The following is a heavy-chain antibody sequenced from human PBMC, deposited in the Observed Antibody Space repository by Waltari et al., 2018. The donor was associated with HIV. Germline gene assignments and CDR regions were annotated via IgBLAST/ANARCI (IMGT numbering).Heavy chain of an antibody. D-gene: IGHD3-9*01. V-gene: IGHV1-18*01. Sequence: QVQLVQSGAEVKKPGASVKVSCKASGYTFTRYGISWVRQAPGQGLEWMGWIGAYNGNRNSAQKFQGRVTMTTDTSTITAYMELRSLRADDTAVYYCARYPEAFDWLLGPYYFDSWGQGTLVTVSS. J-gene: IGHJ4*02. CDR3: ARYPEAFDWLLGPYYFDS. CDR2: IGAYNGNR. CDR1: GYTFTRYG.